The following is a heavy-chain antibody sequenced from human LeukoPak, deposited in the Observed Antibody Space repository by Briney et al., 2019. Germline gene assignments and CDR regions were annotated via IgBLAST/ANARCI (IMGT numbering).Heavy chain of an antibody. V-gene: IGHV4-59*01. CDR3: ARRYYYDSGDAFDI. J-gene: IGHJ3*02. D-gene: IGHD3-22*01. Sequence: PSETLSLTCTVSGGSISSYYWNWIRQPPGKGLEWIGYIYYSGSTNYNPSLKSRVTISVDTSKNQFSLKLSSVTAADTAVYYCARRYYYDSGDAFDIWGQGTMVTVSS. CDR1: GGSISSYY. CDR2: IYYSGST.